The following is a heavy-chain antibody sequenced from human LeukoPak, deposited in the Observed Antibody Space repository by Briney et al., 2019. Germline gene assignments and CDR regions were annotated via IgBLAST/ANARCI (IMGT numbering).Heavy chain of an antibody. V-gene: IGHV3-48*01. CDR2: ISSSSSTI. D-gene: IGHD3-9*01. J-gene: IGHJ5*02. CDR3: ARDLDWGAFDA. CDR1: GFTFSSYS. Sequence: GGSLRLSCAASGFTFSSYSMNWVRQALGKGLEWVSYISSSSSTIYYADSVKGRFTISRDNAKNSLYLQMNSLRAEDTALYYCARDLDWGAFDAWGQGTLVTVSS.